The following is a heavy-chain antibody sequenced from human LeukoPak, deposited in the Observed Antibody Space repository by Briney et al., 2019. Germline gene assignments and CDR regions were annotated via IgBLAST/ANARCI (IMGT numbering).Heavy chain of an antibody. D-gene: IGHD3-10*01. CDR1: GFTFSSYW. V-gene: IGHV3-74*01. CDR3: ARDLRLLWFGEFLNWFDP. CDR2: INSDGSST. Sequence: QAGGSLRLSCAASGFTFSSYWMHWVRQAPGKGLVWVSRINSDGSSTSYADSVKGRFTISRDNAKNTLYLQMNSLRAEDTAAYYCARDLRLLWFGEFLNWFDPWGQGTLVTVSS. J-gene: IGHJ5*02.